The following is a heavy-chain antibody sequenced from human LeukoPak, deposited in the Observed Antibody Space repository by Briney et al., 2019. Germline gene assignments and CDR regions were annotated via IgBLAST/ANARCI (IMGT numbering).Heavy chain of an antibody. V-gene: IGHV3-66*01. CDR1: GFTVITNY. D-gene: IGHD2-2*02. J-gene: IGHJ4*02. CDR3: ARDGLYCDTTGCYKNFDY. CDR2: VYSGGST. Sequence: EGSLRLSCAVSGFTVITNYMNWVRQAPGKGLEWVSVVYSGGSTFYADSVKGRFTISRDNAKNSLYLQMNSLSAEDTAVYYCARDGLYCDTTGCYKNFDYWGQGTLVTVSS.